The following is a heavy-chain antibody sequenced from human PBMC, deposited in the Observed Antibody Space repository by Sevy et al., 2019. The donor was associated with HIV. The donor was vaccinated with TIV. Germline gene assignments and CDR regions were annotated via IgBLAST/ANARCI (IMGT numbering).Heavy chain of an antibody. V-gene: IGHV3-30-3*01. Sequence: GGSLRLSCAASGFTFSSYAMHWVRQAPGKGLEWVAVISYDGSNKYYADSVKGRFTISRDNSKNTLYLQMNSLRVEDTAVYYCARERTYSSSSDYYYGMDVWGQGTTVTVSS. D-gene: IGHD6-13*01. CDR3: ARERTYSSSSDYYYGMDV. CDR2: ISYDGSNK. CDR1: GFTFSSYA. J-gene: IGHJ6*02.